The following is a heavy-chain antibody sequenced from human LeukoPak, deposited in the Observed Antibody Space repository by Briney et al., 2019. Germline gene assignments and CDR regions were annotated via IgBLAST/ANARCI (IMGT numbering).Heavy chain of an antibody. CDR2: ISGSGGST. D-gene: IGHD2-2*01. J-gene: IGHJ3*02. CDR3: ASGKTKYQPNPWDAFDI. CDR1: GFTFSSYD. V-gene: IGHV3-23*01. Sequence: GGSLRLSCAASGFTFSSYDMIWVRQAPGKGLEWVSAISGSGGSTYYADSVKGRVTISRDNSKNSLYLQMNSLRAEDTAVYYCASGKTKYQPNPWDAFDIWGQGTMVTVSS.